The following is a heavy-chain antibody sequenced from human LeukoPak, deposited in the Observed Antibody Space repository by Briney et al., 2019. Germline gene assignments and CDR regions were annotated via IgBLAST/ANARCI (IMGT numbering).Heavy chain of an antibody. D-gene: IGHD4-23*01. CDR1: GGSISSSSYY. J-gene: IGHJ4*02. CDR2: IYYSGST. V-gene: IGHV4-39*01. CDR3: ANQRLRWSYYFDY. Sequence: SETLSLTCTVSGGSISSSSYYWGWIRQPPGKGLEWIGSIYYSGSTYYNPSLKSRVTISVDTSKNQFSLKLSSVTAADTAVYYCANQRLRWSYYFDYWGQGTLVTVSS.